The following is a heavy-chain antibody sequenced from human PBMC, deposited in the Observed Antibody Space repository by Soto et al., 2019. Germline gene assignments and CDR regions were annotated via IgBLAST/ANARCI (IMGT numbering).Heavy chain of an antibody. V-gene: IGHV3-23*01. CDR1: GFPFSSYV. J-gene: IGHJ6*02. CDR2: ISGTGNST. D-gene: IGHD6-19*01. CDR3: AKARQAQSHYYYGMDV. Sequence: GSLRLSCAASGFPFSSYVMSGVRQAPLKGLEWVSGISGTGNSTYYADSVKGRFTISRDSSNNTLYLQMNSLRGEDTAIYYCAKARQAQSHYYYGMDVWGQGTPVTVSS.